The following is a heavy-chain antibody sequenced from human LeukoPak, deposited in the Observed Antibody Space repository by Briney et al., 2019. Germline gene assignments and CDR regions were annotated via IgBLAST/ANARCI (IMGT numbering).Heavy chain of an antibody. J-gene: IGHJ3*02. CDR3: ARGVDILTGWVVAFDI. CDR1: GGSIITTNYY. CDR2: IYYSGNT. D-gene: IGHD3-9*01. Sequence: KPSETLSLTCTVSGGSIITTNYYWGWIRQPPGKGLEWIGSIYYSGNTYYKPSLKSRVTISVDTSKNQFSLKLTSVTAADTAVYYCARGVDILTGWVVAFDIWGQGTMVTVSS. V-gene: IGHV4-39*07.